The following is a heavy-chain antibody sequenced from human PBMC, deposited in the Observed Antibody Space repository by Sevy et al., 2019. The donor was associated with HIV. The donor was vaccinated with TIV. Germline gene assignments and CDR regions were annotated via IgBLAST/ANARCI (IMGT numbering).Heavy chain of an antibody. D-gene: IGHD3-10*01. CDR3: ARDRALLSGSGRIRGYYFDY. CDR2: ISAYNGNT. CDR1: GYTFTSYG. J-gene: IGHJ4*02. Sequence: ASVKVSCKASGYTFTSYGISWVRQAPGQGLEWMGWISAYNGNTNYAQKLQGRVTMTTDTSTSTAYMELRSLRSDDTAVYYFARDRALLSGSGRIRGYYFDYWGQGTLVTVSS. V-gene: IGHV1-18*04.